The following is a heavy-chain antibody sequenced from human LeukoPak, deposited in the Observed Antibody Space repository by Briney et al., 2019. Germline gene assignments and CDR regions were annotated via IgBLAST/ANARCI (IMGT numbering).Heavy chain of an antibody. CDR1: GFTFRGYE. CDR3: ASVLSGSYYY. V-gene: IGHV3-48*03. D-gene: IGHD1-26*01. J-gene: IGHJ4*02. CDR2: ISSTGSAI. Sequence: GGSLRLSCAASGFTFRGYEMNWVRQVPGKGLEWVSYISSTGSAICYADSVKGRFTISRDNAKNSLYLQMNSLRAEDTAVYYCASVLSGSYYYWGQGTLVTVSS.